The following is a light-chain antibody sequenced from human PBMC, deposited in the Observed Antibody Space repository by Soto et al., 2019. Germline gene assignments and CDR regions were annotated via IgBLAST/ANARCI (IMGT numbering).Light chain of an antibody. Sequence: EIVLTQSPGTLSWSPGEGATVSCRVSQSINSKSLVWYQRKFGQAPRLLIYNTSIRATGIPDRFSGSGSGTYFTLSISRLEPEYFAVYYCQHYGGSFIFGPGTKVDFK. CDR2: NTS. CDR3: QHYGGSFI. J-gene: IGKJ3*01. V-gene: IGKV3-20*01. CDR1: QSINSKS.